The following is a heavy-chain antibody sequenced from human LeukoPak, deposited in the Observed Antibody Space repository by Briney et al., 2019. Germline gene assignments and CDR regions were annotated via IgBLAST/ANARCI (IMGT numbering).Heavy chain of an antibody. Sequence: GRSLRLSCAASGFTFSSYGMHWVRQAPGKGLEWVAVISYDGSNKYYADSVKGRFTISRDNSKNTLYLQMNSLRAEDTAVYYCARDGYCSSTTCPGWFDPWGQGTLVTVSS. CDR1: GFTFSSYG. CDR3: ARDGYCSSTTCPGWFDP. D-gene: IGHD2-2*03. V-gene: IGHV3-30-3*01. CDR2: ISYDGSNK. J-gene: IGHJ5*02.